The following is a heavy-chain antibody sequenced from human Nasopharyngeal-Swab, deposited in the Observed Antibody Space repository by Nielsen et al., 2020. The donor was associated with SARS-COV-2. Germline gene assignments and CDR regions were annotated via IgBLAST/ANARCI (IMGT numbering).Heavy chain of an antibody. D-gene: IGHD2-15*01. CDR3: ARVGGSTADFDY. Sequence: GGSLRLSCVASGFTFRMYWMSWVRQAPGKGLEWVAAINQDGSEKQYVESLKGRITISRDNAKNSLYLQMNSLRVEDTAVYYCARVGGSTADFDYWGQGTLVTVSS. V-gene: IGHV3-7*01. CDR2: INQDGSEK. J-gene: IGHJ4*02. CDR1: GFTFRMYW.